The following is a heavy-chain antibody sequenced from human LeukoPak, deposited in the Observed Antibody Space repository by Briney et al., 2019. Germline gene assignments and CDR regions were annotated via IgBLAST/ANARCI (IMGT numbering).Heavy chain of an antibody. CDR1: GGSISSYY. J-gene: IGHJ1*01. CDR3: AGRAAVTKTSGYFQH. Sequence: SETLSLTCTVSGGSISSYYWSWIRQPAGKGLEWIGRIYTSGSTNYNPSLKSRVTMSVDTSKNQFSLKLSSVTAADTAVYYCAGRAAVTKTSGYFQHWGQGTLVTVSS. CDR2: IYTSGST. D-gene: IGHD6-19*01. V-gene: IGHV4-4*07.